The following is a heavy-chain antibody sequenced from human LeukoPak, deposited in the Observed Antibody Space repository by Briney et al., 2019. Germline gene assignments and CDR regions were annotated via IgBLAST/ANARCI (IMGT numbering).Heavy chain of an antibody. CDR2: SYTSGST. J-gene: IGHJ5*02. V-gene: IGHV4-61*02. CDR1: GGSISSGSYY. CDR3: ARETYSSGWYVGGNLDWFDP. Sequence: SQTLSLTCTVSGGSISSGSYYWSWIRQPAGKGLEWIGRSYTSGSTNYNPSLKSRVTISVDTSKNQFSLKLSSVTAADTAVYYCARETYSSGWYVGGNLDWFDPWGQGPLVTVSS. D-gene: IGHD6-19*01.